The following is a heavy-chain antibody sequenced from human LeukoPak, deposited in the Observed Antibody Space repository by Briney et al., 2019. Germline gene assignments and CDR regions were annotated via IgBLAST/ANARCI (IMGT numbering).Heavy chain of an antibody. CDR2: LRNDESEV. Sequence: GGSLRLSCAASGFIFRNYGMPWVRQAPGKGLEWVASLRNDESEVFYADSVKGRFTISRDNSKNTLYLQMSSLRHEDAAVYYCVKDTGRGDFWGQGTQVTVSS. D-gene: IGHD1-14*01. CDR3: VKDTGRGDF. CDR1: GFIFRNYG. J-gene: IGHJ4*02. V-gene: IGHV3-30*02.